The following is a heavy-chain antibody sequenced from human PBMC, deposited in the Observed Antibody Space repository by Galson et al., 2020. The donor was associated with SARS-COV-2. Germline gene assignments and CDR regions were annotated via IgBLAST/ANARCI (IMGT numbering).Heavy chain of an antibody. D-gene: IGHD3-9*01. J-gene: IGHJ4*02. V-gene: IGHV4-4*07. Sequence: TLSLTCTVSGDSISSYYWSWMRQPAGKGLEWIGRIHTGGSTNYNPSLRSRVTLSVDTSKNQFSLRLSSVTAADTAVYYCARGENYDILTGYFRGVYFDYWGQGTLVTVSS. CDR3: ARGENYDILTGYFRGVYFDY. CDR1: GDSISSYY. CDR2: IHTGGST.